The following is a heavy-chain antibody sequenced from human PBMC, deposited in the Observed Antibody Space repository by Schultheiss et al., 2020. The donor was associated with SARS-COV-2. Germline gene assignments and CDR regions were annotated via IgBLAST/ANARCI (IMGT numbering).Heavy chain of an antibody. CDR3: ARDYYDSGYAFDI. D-gene: IGHD3-22*01. V-gene: IGHV4-34*09. J-gene: IGHJ3*02. CDR2: INHSGST. Sequence: SETLSLTCTVSGGSISGDYWSWIRQPPGKGLEWIGEINHSGSTYYNPSLKSRVTISVDTSKNQFSLKLSSVTAADTAVYYCARDYYDSGYAFDIWGQGTMVTVSS. CDR1: GGSISGDY.